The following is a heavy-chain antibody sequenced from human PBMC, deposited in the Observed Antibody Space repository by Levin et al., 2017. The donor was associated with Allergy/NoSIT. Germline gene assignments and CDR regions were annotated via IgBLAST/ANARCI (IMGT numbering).Heavy chain of an antibody. CDR2: INHSGST. Sequence: TSETLSLTCAVYGGSFSGYYWSWIRQPPGKGLEWIGEINHSGSTNYNPSLKSRVTISVDTSKNQFSLKLSSVTAADTAVYYCARDIAVAGTYFDYWGQGTLVTVSS. D-gene: IGHD6-19*01. CDR1: GGSFSGYY. V-gene: IGHV4-34*01. J-gene: IGHJ4*02. CDR3: ARDIAVAGTYFDY.